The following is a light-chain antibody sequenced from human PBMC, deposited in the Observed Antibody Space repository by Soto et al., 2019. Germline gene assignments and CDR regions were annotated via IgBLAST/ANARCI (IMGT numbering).Light chain of an antibody. V-gene: IGKV1-12*01. CDR1: QDLDRW. Sequence: DIQMTQSPSSLSASFGDRVTIXXRASQDLDRWLAWYQQKPGEAPEVLIFAASTLQSGVPSRFSGSGSGTDFTLTISRLEPEDFAVYYCQQYGSSGTFGQGTKVDIK. J-gene: IGKJ1*01. CDR2: AAS. CDR3: QQYGSSGT.